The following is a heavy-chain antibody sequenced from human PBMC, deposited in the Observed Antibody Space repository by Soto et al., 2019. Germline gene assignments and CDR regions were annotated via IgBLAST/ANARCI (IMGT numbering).Heavy chain of an antibody. CDR1: GFSLTTSGVG. J-gene: IGHJ2*01. CDR3: AHRGEFYGDYEDYWYFDL. V-gene: IGHV2-5*01. CDR2: IYWNDGK. Sequence: QITLKESGPPLVKPTQTLTLTCTFSGFSLTTSGVGVGWIRQPPGKALEWLALIYWNDGKRYSPSLKSRLTITKNASKNQVVPRMTNTDPVDTATYYCAHRGEFYGDYEDYWYFDLWGRGTLVTVSS. D-gene: IGHD4-17*01.